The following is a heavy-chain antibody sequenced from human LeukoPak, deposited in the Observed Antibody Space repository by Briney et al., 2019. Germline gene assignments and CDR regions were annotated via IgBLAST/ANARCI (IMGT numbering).Heavy chain of an antibody. V-gene: IGHV3-49*04. CDR3: TRDPRRDGYNWWPPLYAFDI. J-gene: IGHJ3*02. D-gene: IGHD5-24*01. CDR1: GFTFGDYA. Sequence: GGSLRLSCTASGFTFGDYAMSWVRRAPGKGLEWVGFIRSKAYGGTTEYAASVKGRFTISRDDSKSIAYLQMNSLKTEDTAVYYCTRDPRRDGYNWWPPLYAFDIWGQGTMVTVSS. CDR2: IRSKAYGGTT.